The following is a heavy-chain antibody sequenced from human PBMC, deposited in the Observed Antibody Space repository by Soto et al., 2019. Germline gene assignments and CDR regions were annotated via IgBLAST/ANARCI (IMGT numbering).Heavy chain of an antibody. Sequence: SETMSLTCTVSGETISDYDWSWVRKPPGKGLEWIAYIYKSGSTNYNPSLKSRGTVSVDTSRMQFSLNLNSVTAADTAIYYCARSELGTATKPSFFDYWGRRTLVTVSS. J-gene: IGHJ4*02. D-gene: IGHD1-26*01. CDR2: IYKSGST. V-gene: IGHV4-59*01. CDR1: GETISDYD. CDR3: ARSELGTATKPSFFDY.